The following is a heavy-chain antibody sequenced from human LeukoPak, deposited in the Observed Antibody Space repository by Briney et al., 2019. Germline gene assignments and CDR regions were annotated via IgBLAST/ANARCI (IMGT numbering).Heavy chain of an antibody. V-gene: IGHV4-59*08. Sequence: GSLRLSCAASGFTFSSYAMSWVRQAPGKGLEWIGYIYYSGSTNYNPSLKSRVTISVDTSKNQFSLKLSSVTAADTAVYYCARLYCSSTSCLHFDYWGQGTLVTVSS. CDR2: IYYSGST. D-gene: IGHD2-2*01. J-gene: IGHJ4*02. CDR3: ARLYCSSTSCLHFDY. CDR1: GFTFSSYA.